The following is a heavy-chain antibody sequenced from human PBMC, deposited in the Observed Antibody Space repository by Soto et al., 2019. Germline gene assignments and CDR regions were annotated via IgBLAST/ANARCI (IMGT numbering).Heavy chain of an antibody. CDR1: GGSFSGYY. CDR2: INHSGST. D-gene: IGHD2-2*01. J-gene: IGHJ6*02. Sequence: SETLSLTCAVYGGSFSGYYWSWIRQPPGKGLEWIGEINHSGSTNYNPSLKSRVTISVDTSKNQFSLKLSSVTAANTAVYYCARLRVRVGIQKYYYYYGMDVWGQGTTVTVSS. V-gene: IGHV4-34*01. CDR3: ARLRVRVGIQKYYYYYGMDV.